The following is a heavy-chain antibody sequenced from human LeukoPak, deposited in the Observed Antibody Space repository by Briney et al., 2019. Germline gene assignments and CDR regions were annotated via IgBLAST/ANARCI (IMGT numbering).Heavy chain of an antibody. Sequence: GESLKISCKGSGYRFTSYWIGWVRQMPGKGLEWMGIIYPGDSDTRYSPSFQGQVTISADKSISTAYLQWSSLKASDTAMYYCARRGLYSGYDLDYWGQGTLVTVSS. CDR1: GYRFTSYW. V-gene: IGHV5-51*01. J-gene: IGHJ4*02. CDR2: IYPGDSDT. CDR3: ARRGLYSGYDLDY. D-gene: IGHD5-12*01.